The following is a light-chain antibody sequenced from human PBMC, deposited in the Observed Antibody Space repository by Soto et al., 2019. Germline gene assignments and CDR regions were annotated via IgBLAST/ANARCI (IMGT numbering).Light chain of an antibody. J-gene: IGKJ1*01. CDR1: QSISSW. CDR3: QHYNSYL. Sequence: DIQMTQSPSSLSASVGDRVTITCRASQSISSWLAWYQQKPGKAPKLLIYDASSLGSGVPSRFSGSESGTEFTLTISSLQPDDFATYYCQHYNSYLFGQGTTVDIK. V-gene: IGKV1-5*01. CDR2: DAS.